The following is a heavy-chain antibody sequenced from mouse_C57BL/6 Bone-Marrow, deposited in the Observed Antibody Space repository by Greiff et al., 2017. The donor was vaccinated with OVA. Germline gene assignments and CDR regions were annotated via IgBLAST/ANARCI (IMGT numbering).Heavy chain of an antibody. CDR1: GYTFTSYG. Sequence: VQLQQSGAELARPGASVKLSCKASGYTFTSYGISWVKQRTGQGLEWIGEIYPRSGNTYYNEKFKGKATLTADKSSSTAYMELRSLTSEDSAVYFCAREANWDPFAYWGQGTLVTVSA. D-gene: IGHD4-1*01. CDR2: IYPRSGNT. CDR3: AREANWDPFAY. J-gene: IGHJ3*01. V-gene: IGHV1-81*01.